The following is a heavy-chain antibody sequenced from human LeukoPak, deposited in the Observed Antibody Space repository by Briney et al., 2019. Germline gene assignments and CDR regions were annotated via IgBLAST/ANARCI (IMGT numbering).Heavy chain of an antibody. CDR2: IWWWCSST. CDR3: AKEMATIRAFDF. Sequence: GGSLRLSCAASGFTFSAYAMSWVRQAPEKGLEWGSVIWWWCSSTYFASSGKGPFPNSRNKSKNTLYLQMNSLRAEDTAVYYCAKEMATIRAFDFWGQGTMVTVSS. D-gene: IGHD5-24*01. J-gene: IGHJ3*01. CDR1: GFTFSAYA. V-gene: IGHV3-23*01.